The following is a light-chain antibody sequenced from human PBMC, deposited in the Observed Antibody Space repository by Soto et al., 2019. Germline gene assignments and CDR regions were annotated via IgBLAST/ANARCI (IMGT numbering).Light chain of an antibody. J-gene: IGKJ2*01. CDR1: QSISSY. CDR2: AAS. CDR3: QQSYSTPYT. Sequence: DIQMTQSPSSLSASVGDRVTITCRASQSISSYLNWYQQKPGKAPKLLINAASSLQSGVPSRFSGSGSGTYFTLTISSLQPEDFATYYCQQSYSTPYTFGQGTKLEIK. V-gene: IGKV1-39*01.